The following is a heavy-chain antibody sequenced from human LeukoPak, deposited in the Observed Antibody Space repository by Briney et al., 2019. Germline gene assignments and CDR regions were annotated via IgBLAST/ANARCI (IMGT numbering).Heavy chain of an antibody. CDR1: GFTFSSYW. CDR2: INSDGSST. D-gene: IGHD2-2*01. V-gene: IGHV3-74*01. Sequence: GGSLRLSCAASGFTFSSYWMHWVRQAPGKGLVWVSRINSDGSSTYYADSVKGRFTISRDNSKNTLYLQMNSLRAEDTAVYYCAKGLDQYYFDYWGQGTLVTVSS. CDR3: AKGLDQYYFDY. J-gene: IGHJ4*02.